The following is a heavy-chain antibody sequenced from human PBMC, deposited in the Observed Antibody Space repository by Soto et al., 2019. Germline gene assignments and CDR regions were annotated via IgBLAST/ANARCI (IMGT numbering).Heavy chain of an antibody. D-gene: IGHD6-13*01. V-gene: IGHV1-69*02. CDR2: IIPILGIA. J-gene: IGHJ4*02. CDR1: GGTFSSYT. CDR3: ARGAAAGKFDY. Sequence: QVQLVQSGAEVKKPGSSVKVSCKASGGTFSSYTISWVRQAPGQGLEWMGRIIPILGIANYAQKFQGRVTXTXXKSTSTADMELSSLRSEDTAVYYCARGAAAGKFDYWGQGTLVTVSS.